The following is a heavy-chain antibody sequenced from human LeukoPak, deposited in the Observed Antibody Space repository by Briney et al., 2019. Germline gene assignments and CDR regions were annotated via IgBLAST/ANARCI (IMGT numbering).Heavy chain of an antibody. Sequence: GGSLRLSCAASGFTFSSYSMNWVRQAPGKGLEWVSSISSSSSYIYYADSVKGRFTISRDNAKNSLYLQMNSLRAEDTAVYYCASLDTVATIPYYYYGMDVWGKGTTVTVSS. J-gene: IGHJ6*04. CDR1: GFTFSSYS. CDR3: ASLDTVATIPYYYYGMDV. V-gene: IGHV3-21*01. D-gene: IGHD5-12*01. CDR2: ISSSSSYI.